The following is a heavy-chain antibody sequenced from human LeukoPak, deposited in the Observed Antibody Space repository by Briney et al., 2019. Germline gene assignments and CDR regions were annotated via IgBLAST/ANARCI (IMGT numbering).Heavy chain of an antibody. D-gene: IGHD2-2*01. V-gene: IGHV4-34*01. J-gene: IGHJ6*03. CDR3: ARYAYQDYYMDV. CDR2: INHSGST. Sequence: PSETLSLTCAVYGGSFSGYYWSWIRQPPGKGLEWIGEINHSGSTNYNPSLKSRVTISVDTSKNQFSLKLSSVTAADTAVYYCARYAYQDYYMDVWGKGTTVTISS. CDR1: GGSFSGYY.